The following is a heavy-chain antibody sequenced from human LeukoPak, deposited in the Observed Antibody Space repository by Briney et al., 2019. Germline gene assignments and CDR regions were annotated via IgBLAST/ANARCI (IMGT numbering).Heavy chain of an antibody. CDR1: GDSVSRNTAS. CDR2: TYYRSKWYN. CDR3: VRDPGGTLFDS. Sequence: SQAPSLTCVISGDSVSRNTASWNWIRQSPSRGLERLGRTYYRSKWYNDFAESVKSRITFSADTSKNQLTLQLNSVTPDDTAVYYCVRDPGGTLFDSWGQGTLVTVSS. V-gene: IGHV6-1*01. J-gene: IGHJ4*02.